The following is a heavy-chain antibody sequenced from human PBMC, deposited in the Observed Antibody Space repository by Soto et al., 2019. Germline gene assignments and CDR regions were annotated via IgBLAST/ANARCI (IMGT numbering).Heavy chain of an antibody. CDR2: FNPFSGAT. CDR3: ARDLTSGDY. V-gene: IGHV1-46*02. J-gene: IGHJ4*01. Sequence: QVQLVQSGAEVKKPGASVKISCETSGYIFKNYYMHWVRQAPGQGLEWMAIFNPFSGATNYEQRLQGRVTATMDMSTSTVYMELNNLRSEDTAMYYCARDLTSGDYWGQGTLISVSS. D-gene: IGHD3-3*01. CDR1: GYIFKNYY.